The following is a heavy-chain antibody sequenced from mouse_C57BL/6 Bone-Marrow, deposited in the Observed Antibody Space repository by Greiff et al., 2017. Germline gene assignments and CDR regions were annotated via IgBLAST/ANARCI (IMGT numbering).Heavy chain of an antibody. D-gene: IGHD2-2*01. CDR2: IYPRSGNT. J-gene: IGHJ2*01. CDR3: SRSMLTTYYFDY. V-gene: IGHV1-81*01. Sequence: ELSCKASGYTFTSYGISWVKQRTGQGLEWIGEIYPRSGNTYYNEKFKGMATLPADKSSSTAYMELRSLTSEDSAVYFCSRSMLTTYYFDYWGQGTTLTVSS. CDR1: GYTFTSYG.